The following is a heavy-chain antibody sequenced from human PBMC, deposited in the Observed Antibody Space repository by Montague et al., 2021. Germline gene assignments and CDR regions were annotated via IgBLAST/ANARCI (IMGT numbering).Heavy chain of an antibody. D-gene: IGHD5-24*01. Sequence: CAISGDSVSSNDATWNWDRQSPSRDFEWLGGTYFRSKWYNEYAISVKSRITVNPDTSKHQFSLLLNSVTPEDTAVYYCARGWQKRFDPWGQGTLVTVSS. J-gene: IGHJ5*02. CDR2: TYFRSKWYN. CDR3: ARGWQKRFDP. V-gene: IGHV6-1*01. CDR1: GDSVSSNDAT.